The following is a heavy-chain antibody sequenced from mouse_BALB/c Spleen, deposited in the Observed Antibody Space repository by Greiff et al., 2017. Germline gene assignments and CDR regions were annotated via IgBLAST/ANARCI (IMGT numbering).Heavy chain of an antibody. CDR3: ARLYYYGSSYAMDY. CDR1: GFTFSSYT. V-gene: IGHV5-12-2*01. Sequence: EVQGVESGGGLVQPGGSLKLSCAASGFTFSSYTMSWVRQTPEKRLEWVAYISNGGGSTYYPDTVKGRFTISRDNAKNTLYLQMSSLKSEDTAMYYCARLYYYGSSYAMDYWGQGTSVTVSS. CDR2: ISNGGGST. D-gene: IGHD1-1*01. J-gene: IGHJ4*01.